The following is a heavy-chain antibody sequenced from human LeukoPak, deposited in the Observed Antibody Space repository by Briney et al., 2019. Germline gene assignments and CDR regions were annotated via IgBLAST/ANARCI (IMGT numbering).Heavy chain of an antibody. Sequence: GGSLRLSCAASGFTLSNAWMSWVRQAPGKGLEWVGRIKSKTDGGTTDYTAPVKGRFTISSDDSKNTLYLQMNSLKTEDTAVYYCTTDNNFDWMHLTWGQGTMVTVSS. J-gene: IGHJ3*01. CDR2: IKSKTDGGTT. CDR1: GFTLSNAW. V-gene: IGHV3-15*01. CDR3: TTDNNFDWMHLT. D-gene: IGHD3-9*01.